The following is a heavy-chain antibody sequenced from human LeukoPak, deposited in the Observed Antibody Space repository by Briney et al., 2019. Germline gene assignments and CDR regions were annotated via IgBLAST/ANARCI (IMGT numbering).Heavy chain of an antibody. Sequence: PGGSLRLSCAASGFTFNDYYMSWIRQAPGKGPEWLSYINIGGTNTHYADSVKGRSTISRDNAKKSLYLEMNNLRAEDTAVYYCATDGAGFDTWGQGVLVTVSS. CDR3: ATDGAGFDT. V-gene: IGHV3-11*01. CDR1: GFTFNDYY. CDR2: INIGGTNT. J-gene: IGHJ5*02.